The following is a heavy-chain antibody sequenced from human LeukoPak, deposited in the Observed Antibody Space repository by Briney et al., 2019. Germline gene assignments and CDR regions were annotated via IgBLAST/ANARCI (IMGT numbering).Heavy chain of an antibody. CDR3: ARVTRGYSYGDNYYFDY. CDR1: GASISSYY. Sequence: PSETLSLTCTVSGASISSYYWSWIRQPPGKGLEWIGYIYYSGSTNYNPSLKSRVTISVDTSKNQFSLKLSSVTAADTAVYYCARVTRGYSYGDNYYFDYWGQGTLVTVSS. J-gene: IGHJ4*02. V-gene: IGHV4-59*01. CDR2: IYYSGST. D-gene: IGHD5-18*01.